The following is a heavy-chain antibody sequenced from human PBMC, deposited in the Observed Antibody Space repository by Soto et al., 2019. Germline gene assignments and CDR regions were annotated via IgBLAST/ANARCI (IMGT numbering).Heavy chain of an antibody. Sequence: ASVKVSCKASGYTFTVYYMHWVRQAPGQGLEWMGWINPKSGGTMYPQKFQGRVTMTWDTSISTAYMALTRLRSDDTAVYYCARDLAKGGGSAGFDYWGQGTLVTV. CDR1: GYTFTVYY. D-gene: IGHD1-26*01. CDR2: INPKSGGT. CDR3: ARDLAKGGGSAGFDY. V-gene: IGHV1-2*02. J-gene: IGHJ4*02.